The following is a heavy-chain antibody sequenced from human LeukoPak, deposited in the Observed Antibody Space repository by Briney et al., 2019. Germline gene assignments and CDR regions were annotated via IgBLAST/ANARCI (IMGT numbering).Heavy chain of an antibody. CDR1: GFTFSSYW. V-gene: IGHV3-7*01. D-gene: IGHD3-22*01. CDR3: ARDGDDSSGYYGDH. CDR2: IRQDGSEE. Sequence: PGGSLRLSCAASGFTFSSYWMSWVRQAPGKGLEWVANIRQDGSEEFYVDSVKGRFTISRDNAKNSLYLQMNSLRAEDTAVYYCARDGDDSSGYYGDHWGQGTLVTVSS. J-gene: IGHJ4*02.